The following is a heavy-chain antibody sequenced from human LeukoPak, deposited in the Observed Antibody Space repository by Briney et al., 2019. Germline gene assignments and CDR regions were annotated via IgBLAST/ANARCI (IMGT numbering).Heavy chain of an antibody. CDR2: IYPGDSDT. Sequence: PGESLKISCKGSGYTFTTYWIAWVRQMPGKGLEWMGIIYPGDSDTRYSPSFQGQVTISADKSISTAYLQWSSLKASDTAMYYCARHESGSYSHSYYWGQGTLVTVSS. D-gene: IGHD1-26*01. CDR1: GYTFTTYW. J-gene: IGHJ4*02. V-gene: IGHV5-51*01. CDR3: ARHESGSYSHSYY.